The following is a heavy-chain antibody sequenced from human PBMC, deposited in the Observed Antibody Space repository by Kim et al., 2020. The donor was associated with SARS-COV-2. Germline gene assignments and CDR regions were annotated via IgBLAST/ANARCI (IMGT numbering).Heavy chain of an antibody. J-gene: IGHJ5*02. Sequence: SETLSLTCTVSGGSISSYYWSWIRQPPGKGLEWIGYIYYSGSTNYNPSLKSRVTISVDTSKNQFSLKLSSVTAADTAVYYCARVGSSSGWFDPLGQGTLV. CDR1: GGSISSYY. CDR2: IYYSGST. V-gene: IGHV4-59*13. D-gene: IGHD1-26*01. CDR3: ARVGSSSGWFDP.